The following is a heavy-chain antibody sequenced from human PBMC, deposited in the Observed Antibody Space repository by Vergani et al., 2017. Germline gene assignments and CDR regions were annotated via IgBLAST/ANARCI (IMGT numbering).Heavy chain of an antibody. D-gene: IGHD3-10*01. CDR2: INHSGST. CDR1: GGSFSGYY. CDR3: EAGTYYIPWS. V-gene: IGHV4-34*01. Sequence: QVQLQQWGAGLLKPSETLSLTCAVYGGSFSGYYWSWIRQPPGKGLEWIGEINHSGSTNYNPSLKSRVTISVDTSKNQFSLKLSSVTAADTAVYYCEAGTYYIPWSWGQGTLVTVSS. J-gene: IGHJ5*02.